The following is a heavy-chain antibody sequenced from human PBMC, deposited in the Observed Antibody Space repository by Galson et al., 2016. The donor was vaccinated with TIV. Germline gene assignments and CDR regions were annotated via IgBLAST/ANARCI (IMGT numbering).Heavy chain of an antibody. J-gene: IGHJ6*02. CDR3: ERVYPCFWGCAQDYYHGVDI. CDR1: DGSITSYY. D-gene: IGHD7-27*01. V-gene: IGHV4-59*01. CDR2: VYYSGRT. Sequence: ETLSLTCSVSDGSITSYYWTWIRQPPGKGLEWIGNVYYSGRTDYNPSLKSRVTVAVDISKNQCYLKLSSVTGAEPAGFYCERVYPCFWGCAQDYYHGVDIWGQGTTVTVSS.